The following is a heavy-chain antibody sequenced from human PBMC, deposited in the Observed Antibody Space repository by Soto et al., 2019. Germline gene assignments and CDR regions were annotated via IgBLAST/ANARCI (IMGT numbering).Heavy chain of an antibody. CDR3: AATPGLDYDYVWGSYRNFDY. V-gene: IGHV1-18*01. Sequence: ASVKVSCKASGYTFTDYGISWVRQAPGQGLQWMGWITAFNGNTKYAQQFQGRVTMTTDTSTSTAYMELRSLESDDTAVYYCAATPGLDYDYVWGSYRNFDYWGQGTLVTVSS. CDR1: GYTFTDYG. D-gene: IGHD3-16*02. CDR2: ITAFNGNT. J-gene: IGHJ4*02.